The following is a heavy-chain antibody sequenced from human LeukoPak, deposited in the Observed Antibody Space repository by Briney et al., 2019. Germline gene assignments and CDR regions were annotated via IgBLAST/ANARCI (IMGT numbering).Heavy chain of an antibody. CDR2: IKSDGSNS. V-gene: IGHV3-74*01. J-gene: IGHJ4*02. CDR3: VRVGGRSSIGGDC. CDR1: GFTFSTYW. D-gene: IGHD3-10*01. Sequence: GGSLRFSCAASGFTFSTYWMHWVRQAPGTGLVWVSRIKSDGSNSNYADCVKGRFTISRDNAKNTLYLQMNSLRAEDTAVYHCVRVGGRSSIGGDCWGQGTLVTVSS.